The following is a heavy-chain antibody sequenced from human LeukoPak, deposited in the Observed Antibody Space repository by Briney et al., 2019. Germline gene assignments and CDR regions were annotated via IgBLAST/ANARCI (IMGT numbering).Heavy chain of an antibody. CDR3: AREFYDSSGYYYYYYYMDV. CDR2: INWNGGST. V-gene: IGHV3-20*04. Sequence: GGSLRLSCAASGYTFDDYGMSWVRQAPGKGLEWVSGINWNGGSTGYADSVKGRFTIPRDNAKNSLYLQMNSLRAEDTALYYCAREFYDSSGYYYYYYYMDVWGKGTTVTVSS. D-gene: IGHD3-22*01. CDR1: GYTFDDYG. J-gene: IGHJ6*03.